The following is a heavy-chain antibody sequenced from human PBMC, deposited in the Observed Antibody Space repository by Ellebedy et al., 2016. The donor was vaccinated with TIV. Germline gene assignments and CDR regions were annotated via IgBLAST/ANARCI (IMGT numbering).Heavy chain of an antibody. CDR2: IYYSGST. Sequence: SETLSLXCTVSGGSISSSSYYWGWIRQPPGKGLEWIGSIYYSGSTYYNPSLKSRVTITVDTSKNQFSLKLSSVTAADTAVYYCARGAYCSGGSCPGAFDIWGQGTMVTVSS. CDR1: GGSISSSSYY. D-gene: IGHD2-15*01. J-gene: IGHJ3*02. V-gene: IGHV4-39*07. CDR3: ARGAYCSGGSCPGAFDI.